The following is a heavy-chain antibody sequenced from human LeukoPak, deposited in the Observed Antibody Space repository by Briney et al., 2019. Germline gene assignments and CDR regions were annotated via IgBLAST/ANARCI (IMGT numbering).Heavy chain of an antibody. CDR1: GYTFTGYY. D-gene: IGHD5-18*01. CDR2: INPNSGDT. Sequence: ASVKDSCKASGYTFTGYYMHWVRQAPGQGLEWMGWINPNSGDTNYAQKFQGRVTMTRDTSINTAYMELSRLRSDDTAVYYCARDRSPAPGRSYGRGHFDYWGQGTLVTVSS. CDR3: ARDRSPAPGRSYGRGHFDY. V-gene: IGHV1-2*02. J-gene: IGHJ4*02.